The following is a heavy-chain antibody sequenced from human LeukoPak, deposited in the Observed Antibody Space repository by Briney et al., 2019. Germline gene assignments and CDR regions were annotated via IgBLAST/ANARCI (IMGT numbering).Heavy chain of an antibody. Sequence: SETLSLTCTVSGVSFSTSTYHWGWIRQSPGKGLEWIGTMYDSGSTNYNPSLKSRVTISGDTSNNQFSLKLTSVTAADTAVYYCARQRWLQLGYFDYWGQGTLVTVSS. J-gene: IGHJ4*02. V-gene: IGHV4-39*07. D-gene: IGHD5-24*01. CDR1: GVSFSTSTYH. CDR3: ARQRWLQLGYFDY. CDR2: MYDSGST.